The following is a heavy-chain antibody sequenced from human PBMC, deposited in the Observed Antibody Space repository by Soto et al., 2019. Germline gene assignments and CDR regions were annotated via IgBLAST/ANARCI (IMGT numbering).Heavy chain of an antibody. V-gene: IGHV3-7*01. D-gene: IGHD3-16*01. CDR3: ARVMTMGGY. CDR2: IKQDGSEK. Sequence: EVQLVESGGGLVQPGGSLRLSCAASGFRFRDYWMYWVRQPPGKGLEWVANIKQDGSEKYYVDSVKGRFTISRDNARNSLFLQMDSVRAEDTAVYFCARVMTMGGYWGQGTLVTVSS. CDR1: GFRFRDYW. J-gene: IGHJ4*02.